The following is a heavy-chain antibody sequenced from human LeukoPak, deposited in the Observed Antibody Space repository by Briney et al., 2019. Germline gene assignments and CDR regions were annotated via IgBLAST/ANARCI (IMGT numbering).Heavy chain of an antibody. V-gene: IGHV4-39*07. D-gene: IGHD3-3*01. CDR1: GGSISSSSYY. J-gene: IGHJ5*02. Sequence: PSETLSLTCTVSGGSISSSSYYWGWIRQPPGKGLEWIGSIDYSGGTYFSPSLRSRVTLSVDTSKNQFSLNLISVTAADTAVYYCARGPSITIFGVVMYTWLDPWGQGTPVSVSS. CDR3: ARGPSITIFGVVMYTWLDP. CDR2: IDYSGGT.